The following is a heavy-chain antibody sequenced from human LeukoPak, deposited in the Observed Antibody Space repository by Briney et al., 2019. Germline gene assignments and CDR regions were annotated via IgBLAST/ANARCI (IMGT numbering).Heavy chain of an antibody. CDR2: ISSSSSYI. D-gene: IGHD2-2*01. J-gene: IGHJ3*02. V-gene: IGHV3-21*01. CDR1: GFTFSSYS. Sequence: KPGGSLRLSCAASGFTFSSYSMNWVRQAPGKGLEWVSSISSSSSYIYYADSVKGRFTISRDNAKNSLYLQMNSLGAEDTAVYYCARGAGYCSSTSCYQDDAFDIWGQGTMVTVSS. CDR3: ARGAGYCSSTSCYQDDAFDI.